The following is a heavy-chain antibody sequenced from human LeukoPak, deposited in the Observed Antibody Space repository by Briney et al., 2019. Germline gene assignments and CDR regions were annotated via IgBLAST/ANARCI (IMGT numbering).Heavy chain of an antibody. CDR2: ISSSSSYI. V-gene: IGHV3-21*01. J-gene: IGHJ4*02. Sequence: GGSLRLSCAASGFTFSSYSMNWVRQAPGKGLEWVSSISSSSSYIYYADSVKGRFTISRDNAKNSLYLQMNSLRAEDTAVYYCAKGSSGSYQSSDYWGQGTLVTVSS. CDR1: GFTFSSYS. CDR3: AKGSSGSYQSSDY. D-gene: IGHD1-26*01.